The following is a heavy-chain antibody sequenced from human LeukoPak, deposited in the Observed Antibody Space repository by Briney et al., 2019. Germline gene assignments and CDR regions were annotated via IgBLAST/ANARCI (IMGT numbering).Heavy chain of an antibody. CDR3: ARDCVMITFGGVIANWFDP. CDR2: INPNSGGT. D-gene: IGHD3-16*02. Sequence: ASVKVSCKASGYTFTGYYMHWVRRAPGQGLEWMGWINPNSGGTNYAQKFQGRVTMTRDTSISTAYMELSRLRSDDTAVYYCARDCVMITFGGVIANWFDPWGQGTLVTVSS. CDR1: GYTFTGYY. J-gene: IGHJ5*02. V-gene: IGHV1-2*02.